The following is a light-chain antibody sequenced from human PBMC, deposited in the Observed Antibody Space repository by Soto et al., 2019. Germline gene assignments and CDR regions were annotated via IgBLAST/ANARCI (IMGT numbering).Light chain of an antibody. CDR1: SSDVGGYNS. V-gene: IGLV2-14*01. Sequence: QSVLTQPASVSGSPGQSITISCTGTSSDVGGYNSVSWYQQHPGKAPKLMIYEVSNRPSGVSDRFSASKSDNTASLTISGLQPEDEADYYCSSYTSSSTRVFGTGTKLTVL. CDR2: EVS. J-gene: IGLJ1*01. CDR3: SSYTSSSTRV.